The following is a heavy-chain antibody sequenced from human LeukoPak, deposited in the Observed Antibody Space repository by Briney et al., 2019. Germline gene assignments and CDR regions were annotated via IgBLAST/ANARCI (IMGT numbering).Heavy chain of an antibody. V-gene: IGHV3-48*03. D-gene: IGHD4/OR15-4a*01. CDR1: EFAFSTFE. J-gene: IGHJ4*02. CDR3: ARTPANMKHASDC. CDR2: ISTSGNTV. Sequence: GGSLRLSCAATEFAFSTFEMSWVRQAPGKGLEWIAYISTSGNTVDYADSVKGRFTISRDNSKNSLYLQMNTLRAEDTGLYYCARTPANMKHASDCWAQGILVTVSS.